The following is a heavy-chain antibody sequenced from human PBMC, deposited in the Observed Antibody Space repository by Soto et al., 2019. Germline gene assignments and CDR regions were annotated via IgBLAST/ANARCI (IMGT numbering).Heavy chain of an antibody. Sequence: GGSLRLSCAASGFTFSSYEMNWVRQAPGKGLEWVSYISSSGSTIYYADSAKGRFTISRDNAKNSLYLQMNSLRAEDTAVYYCARSSSWRYYYGMDVWGQGTTVTVSS. J-gene: IGHJ6*02. CDR2: ISSSGSTI. D-gene: IGHD6-13*01. CDR3: ARSSSWRYYYGMDV. V-gene: IGHV3-48*03. CDR1: GFTFSSYE.